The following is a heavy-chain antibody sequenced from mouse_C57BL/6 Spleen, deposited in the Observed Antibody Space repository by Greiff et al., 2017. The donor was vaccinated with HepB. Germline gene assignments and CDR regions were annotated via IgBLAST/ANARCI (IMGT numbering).Heavy chain of an antibody. J-gene: IGHJ3*01. CDR3: ARNHYGSSGWFAH. V-gene: IGHV1-18*01. CDR1: GYTFPDDN. Sequence: VQLQQSGPELVKPVASVRIRCRTSGYTFPDDNMDWVKQSHGKSLEWIGDINPNNGGTIYNQKFKGKATLTVDKSSSTAYMELRSLTSEDTAFYYCARNHYGSSGWFAHWCEGTLATVSA. D-gene: IGHD1-1*01. CDR2: INPNNGGT.